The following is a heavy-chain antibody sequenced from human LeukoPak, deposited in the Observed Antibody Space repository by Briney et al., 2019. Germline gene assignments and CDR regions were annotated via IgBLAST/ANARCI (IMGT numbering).Heavy chain of an antibody. CDR2: IYYSGST. CDR3: ARDCSGGSRNGGYYYGMDV. Sequence: PSETLSLTCAVSGGSVSSGSYYWSWIRQHPGKGLEWIGYIYYSGSTYYNPSLKSRVTISVDTSKNQFSLKLSSVTAADTAVYYCARDCSGGSRNGGYYYGMDVWGQGTTVTVSS. J-gene: IGHJ6*02. CDR1: GGSVSSGSYY. D-gene: IGHD2-15*01. V-gene: IGHV4-31*11.